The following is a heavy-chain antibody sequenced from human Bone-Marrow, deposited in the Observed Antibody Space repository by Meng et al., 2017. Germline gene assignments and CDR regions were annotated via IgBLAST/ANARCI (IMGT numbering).Heavy chain of an antibody. CDR3: ARRVHDGTGHHYFDS. V-gene: IGHV4-39*01. CDR1: GGSTTSTSYY. D-gene: IGHD1-7*01. J-gene: IGHJ4*02. CDR2: IGYSGTI. Sequence: QLQLQESGPGLVKPSETLSLTCTVSGGSTTSTSYYWDWIRQSPAKGLEWMGTIGYSGTIVYNPSLSSRVTMTLDTSKNQFSLKLSSVTAPDTAVYYCARRVHDGTGHHYFDSWGQGTLVTVSS.